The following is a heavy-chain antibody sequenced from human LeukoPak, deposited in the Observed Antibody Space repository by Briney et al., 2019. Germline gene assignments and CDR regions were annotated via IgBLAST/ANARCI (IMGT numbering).Heavy chain of an antibody. J-gene: IGHJ4*02. D-gene: IGHD3-10*01. CDR2: IIPIFGTA. CDR1: GGTFSSYA. Sequence: SVKVSCKASGGTFSSYAISWVRQAPGPGLEWMGGIIPIFGTANYAQKFQGRVTITADESTSTAYMELSSLRSEDTAVYYCARGSLVRGVITLLFDYWGQGTLVTVSS. V-gene: IGHV1-69*13. CDR3: ARGSLVRGVITLLFDY.